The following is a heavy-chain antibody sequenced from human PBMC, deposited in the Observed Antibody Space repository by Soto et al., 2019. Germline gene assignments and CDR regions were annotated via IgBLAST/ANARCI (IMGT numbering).Heavy chain of an antibody. V-gene: IGHV3-74*01. D-gene: IGHD3-3*01. Sequence: PGGSLRLSCAASGFTFSSYWMHWVRQAPGKGLVWVSRINSDGSSTSYADSVKGRFTISRDNAKNTLYLQMNSLRAEDTAVYYCARGYDFWSGYYLDYWGQGTLVTVSS. CDR3: ARGYDFWSGYYLDY. CDR1: GFTFSSYW. J-gene: IGHJ4*02. CDR2: INSDGSST.